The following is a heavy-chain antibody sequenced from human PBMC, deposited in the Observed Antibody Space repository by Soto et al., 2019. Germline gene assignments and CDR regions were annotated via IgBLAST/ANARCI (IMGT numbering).Heavy chain of an antibody. J-gene: IGHJ5*02. CDR1: GGSISTSNW. CDR2: VYRTGST. CDR3: AREGAYCSSTSCYGGFNWFDP. Sequence: SETLSLTCAVSGGSISTSNWWSWVRHPPGKGLEWIGEVYRTGSTNYNPSLESRLTISVDKSKNQFSLKLTSVTAADTAAYYCAREGAYCSSTSCYGGFNWFDPWGQGTLVTVSS. D-gene: IGHD2-2*01. V-gene: IGHV4-4*02.